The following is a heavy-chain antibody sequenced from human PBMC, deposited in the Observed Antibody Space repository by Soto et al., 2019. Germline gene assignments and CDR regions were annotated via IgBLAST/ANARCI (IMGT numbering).Heavy chain of an antibody. Sequence: PGGSLRLSCATSGFTFIRYAMIWVRQAPAEGLEWVSAISGSGSSTYYADSVKGRFTISRDNSKNTLYLHMRGLKVEDTAVYFCARESTYLRHYDAWGPGTLVTVSS. J-gene: IGHJ5*02. CDR2: ISGSGSST. D-gene: IGHD3-9*01. V-gene: IGHV3-23*01. CDR1: GFTFIRYA. CDR3: ARESTYLRHYDA.